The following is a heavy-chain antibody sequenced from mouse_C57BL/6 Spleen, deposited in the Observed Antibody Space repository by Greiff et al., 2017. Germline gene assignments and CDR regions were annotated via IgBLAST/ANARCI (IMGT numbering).Heavy chain of an antibody. V-gene: IGHV1-15*01. CDR3: TRSRFITTVVLDY. J-gene: IGHJ2*01. D-gene: IGHD1-1*01. CDR1: GYTFTDYE. Sequence: QVHVKQSGAELVRPGASVTLSCKASGYTFTDYEMHWVKQTPVHGLEWIGAIDPETGGTAYNQKFKGKAILTADKSSSTAYMELRSLTSEDSAVYYCTRSRFITTVVLDYWGQGTTLTVSS. CDR2: IDPETGGT.